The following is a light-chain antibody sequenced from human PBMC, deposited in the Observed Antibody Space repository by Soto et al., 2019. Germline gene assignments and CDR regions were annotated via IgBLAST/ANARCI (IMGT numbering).Light chain of an antibody. CDR2: EVS. CDR1: SSDVGGYNY. J-gene: IGLJ3*02. CDR3: SSYTGSSTPV. Sequence: QSVLTQPASVSGSPRQSITISCTGTSSDVGGYNYVSWYQHHPGKAPKLMIYEVSNRPSGVSNRFSGSKSGNTASLTISGLQAEDEADYYCSSYTGSSTPVFGGGTKVTVL. V-gene: IGLV2-14*01.